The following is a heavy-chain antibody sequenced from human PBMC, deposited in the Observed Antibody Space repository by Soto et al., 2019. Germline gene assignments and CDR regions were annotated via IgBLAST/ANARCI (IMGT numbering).Heavy chain of an antibody. D-gene: IGHD3-3*01. V-gene: IGHV1-69*13. CDR2: IIPIFGTA. CDR1: GCTFSSYA. CDR3: ARPKKPTIFGVVTLDY. Sequence: SVKVSCKASGCTFSSYAISWVRQAPGQGLEWMGGIIPIFGTANYAQKFQGRVTITADESTSTAYMELSSLRSEDTAVYYCARPKKPTIFGVVTLDYWGQGTLVTVSS. J-gene: IGHJ4*02.